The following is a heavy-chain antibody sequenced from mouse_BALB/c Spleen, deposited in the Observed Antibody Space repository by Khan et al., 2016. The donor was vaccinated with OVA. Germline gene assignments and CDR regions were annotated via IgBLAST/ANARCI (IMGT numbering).Heavy chain of an antibody. V-gene: IGHV1-20*02. D-gene: IGHD1-1*01. CDR3: ARIYRSDFDY. CDR2: INPHIGET. CDR1: GYSFTGYF. Sequence: MQLEESGPELVKPGASVKISCKASGYSFTGYFMNWVMQRHGKSLEWIGRINPHIGETFYNQKFQGKATLTVDESSSTAHMELRSLASEDSAVYYCARIYRSDFDYWGQGTTLTVSS. J-gene: IGHJ2*01.